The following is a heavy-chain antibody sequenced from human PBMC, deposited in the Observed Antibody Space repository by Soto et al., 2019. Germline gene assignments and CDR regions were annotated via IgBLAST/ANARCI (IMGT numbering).Heavy chain of an antibody. J-gene: IGHJ3*02. CDR3: ARDAAYYDFWSDAFDI. CDR2: TDYSGNT. Sequence: PSETLSLTCTVSGGSISSYYWIWIRQSPGKGLEWIGYTDYSGNTNYNPSLKSRVTISGDTSNNQFSLRLSSVTAADTAVYYCARDAAYYDFWSDAFDIWGQGTMVTVSS. D-gene: IGHD3-3*01. V-gene: IGHV4-59*12. CDR1: GGSISSYY.